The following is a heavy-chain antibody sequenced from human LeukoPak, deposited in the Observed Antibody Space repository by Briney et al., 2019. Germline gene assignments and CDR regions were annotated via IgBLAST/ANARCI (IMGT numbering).Heavy chain of an antibody. V-gene: IGHV4-39*01. Sequence: SETLSLTCTVSGGSISSSSYYWVCIRPPPGKGLEWIVSIYYSGSTYYNPSLKSRVSISVDTSKNPFSLKLSSVTAADTAVYYCASAAQTLGYCSGGSCYSSRPFDYWGQGTLVTVSS. CDR3: ASAAQTLGYCSGGSCYSSRPFDY. CDR2: IYYSGST. CDR1: GGSISSSSYY. D-gene: IGHD2-15*01. J-gene: IGHJ4*02.